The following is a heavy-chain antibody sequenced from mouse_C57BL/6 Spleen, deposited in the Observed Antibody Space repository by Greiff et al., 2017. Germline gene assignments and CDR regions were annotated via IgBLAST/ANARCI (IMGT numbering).Heavy chain of an antibody. V-gene: IGHV1-15*01. J-gene: IGHJ1*03. CDR2: IDPETGGT. CDR3: TRGDDGSSPYWYFDA. CDR1: GYTFTDYE. D-gene: IGHD1-1*01. Sequence: QVQLQQSGAELVRPGASVTLSCKASGYTFTDYEMPWVKQTPVHGLEWIGAIDPETGGTAYNQKFKGKAILTADKSSSTAYMELRSLTSEDSAVYYCTRGDDGSSPYWYFDAWGTGTTVTVSS.